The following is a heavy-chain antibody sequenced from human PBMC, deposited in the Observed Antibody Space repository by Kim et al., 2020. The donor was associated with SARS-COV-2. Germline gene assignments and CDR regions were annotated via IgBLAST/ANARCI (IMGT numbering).Heavy chain of an antibody. CDR2: IYYSGST. J-gene: IGHJ4*02. V-gene: IGHV4-31*03. Sequence: SETLSLTCTVSGGSISSGGYYWSWIRQHPGKGLEWIGYIYYSGSTYYNTSLKRRVTISVDTSKNQFSLKLSSVTAADTAVYYCARAGGTYYYGSGSYYGPWYFDYWGQGTLVTVSS. CDR3: ARAGGTYYYGSGSYYGPWYFDY. CDR1: GGSISSGGYY. D-gene: IGHD3-10*01.